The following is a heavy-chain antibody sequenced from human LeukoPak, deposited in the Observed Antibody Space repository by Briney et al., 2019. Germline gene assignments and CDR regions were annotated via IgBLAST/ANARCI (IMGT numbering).Heavy chain of an antibody. V-gene: IGHV1-18*01. CDR2: ISAYNGNT. CDR3: ARVGHSSGWRTSDY. D-gene: IGHD6-19*01. CDR1: GYTFTSYG. J-gene: IGHJ4*02. Sequence: GASVKVSCKASGYTFTSYGISWERQAPGQGLEWMGWISAYNGNTNYAQKLQGRVTMTTDTSTSTAYMELRSLRSDDTALYYCARVGHSSGWRTSDYWGQGTLVTVSS.